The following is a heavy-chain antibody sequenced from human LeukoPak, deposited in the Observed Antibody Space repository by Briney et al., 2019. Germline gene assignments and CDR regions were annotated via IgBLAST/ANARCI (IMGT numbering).Heavy chain of an antibody. Sequence: SVKVSCKASGGTFSSYAISWVRQAPGQGLEWMGGIIPIFGTAYYAQKFQGRVTITADESTSTAYMELSSLRSEDTAVCYCARGSCGGDCSFDYWGQGTLVTVSS. J-gene: IGHJ4*02. CDR1: GGTFSSYA. CDR2: IIPIFGTA. D-gene: IGHD2-21*02. V-gene: IGHV1-69*13. CDR3: ARGSCGGDCSFDY.